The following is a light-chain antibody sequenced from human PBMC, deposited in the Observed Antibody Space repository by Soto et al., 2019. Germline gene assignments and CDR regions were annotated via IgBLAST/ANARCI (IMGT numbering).Light chain of an antibody. CDR3: QQYDNLIT. V-gene: IGKV1-33*01. Sequence: DIQMTQSPSSLSASGGGSFTIXXQASQDINSYLNWYQQKPGKAPDXLIYDGSNLETGVPSRFSASGSGTDFTFTISSLQPEDIATYYCQQYDNLITFGQGTRLEIK. CDR2: DGS. J-gene: IGKJ5*01. CDR1: QDINSY.